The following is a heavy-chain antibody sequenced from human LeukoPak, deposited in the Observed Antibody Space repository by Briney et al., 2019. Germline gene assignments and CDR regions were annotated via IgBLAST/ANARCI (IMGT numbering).Heavy chain of an antibody. J-gene: IGHJ4*02. V-gene: IGHV4-39*02. CDR1: GGSIGVTNYY. CDR3: ATRATWIGPVDY. CDR2: IYYSGTT. Sequence: KPSETLSLTCTVSGGSIGVTNYYWAWIRQTPGKGLEWIGNIYYSGTTYYSPSLKRRITMSIDTSNNHFSLKLTSVTAADTAVYYCATRATWIGPVDYWGQGALVTVSS. D-gene: IGHD5-12*01.